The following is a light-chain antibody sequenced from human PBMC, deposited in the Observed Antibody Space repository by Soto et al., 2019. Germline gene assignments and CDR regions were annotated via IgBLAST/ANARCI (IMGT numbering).Light chain of an antibody. Sequence: DIQMTQSPSALSASVGDRVTITCRASQSISGWLAWFQQKPGKAPKLLIYDASSLERGVPSRFSGSGSGTEFTLTITSLQPDDFATYYCQQYVFYRGTFGQGTKVEL. CDR3: QQYVFYRGT. V-gene: IGKV1-5*01. CDR1: QSISGW. J-gene: IGKJ1*01. CDR2: DAS.